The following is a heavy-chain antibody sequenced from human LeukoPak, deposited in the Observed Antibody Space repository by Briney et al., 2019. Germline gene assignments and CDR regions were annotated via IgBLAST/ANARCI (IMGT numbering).Heavy chain of an antibody. CDR2: IYTSGST. CDR1: GASITTYY. Sequence: PSETLSLTCTVSGASITTYYWSWIRQPAGKGLEWIGRIYTSGSTTYNPSLKSRATMSLDTSKNQFSLKLSSVTAADTAVYYCARDRVESSGYYYYYGIDVWGQGTTVTVSS. V-gene: IGHV4-4*07. CDR3: ARDRVESSGYYYYYGIDV. D-gene: IGHD3-22*01. J-gene: IGHJ6*02.